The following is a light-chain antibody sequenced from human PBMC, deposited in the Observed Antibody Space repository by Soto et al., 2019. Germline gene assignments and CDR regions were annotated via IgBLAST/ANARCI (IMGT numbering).Light chain of an antibody. CDR2: GAS. V-gene: IGKV3-20*01. Sequence: EIVLTQSPGTLSLSPGERATLSCRASQTISSTFLAWYQQKPGQAPRLLISGASSRATGIPDRFSGTGSGTDFTLTISRLEPEDFAVYFCQQYDSSPPLLTFGGGTQ. CDR1: QTISSTF. CDR3: QQYDSSPPLLT. J-gene: IGKJ4*01.